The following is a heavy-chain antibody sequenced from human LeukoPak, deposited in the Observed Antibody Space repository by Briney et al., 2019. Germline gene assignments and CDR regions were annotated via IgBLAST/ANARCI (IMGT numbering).Heavy chain of an antibody. Sequence: GGSLRLSCAASGFTFSSYAMSWVRQAPGKGLEWVSAISGSGGSSYYADSVKGRFTISRDNSKNTLYLQMNSLRAEDTAVYYCAGGGYCSGGSCAHGPIARYYYYGMDVWGQGTTVTVSS. D-gene: IGHD2-15*01. CDR1: GFTFSSYA. CDR2: ISGSGGSS. J-gene: IGHJ6*02. V-gene: IGHV3-23*01. CDR3: AGGGYCSGGSCAHGPIARYYYYGMDV.